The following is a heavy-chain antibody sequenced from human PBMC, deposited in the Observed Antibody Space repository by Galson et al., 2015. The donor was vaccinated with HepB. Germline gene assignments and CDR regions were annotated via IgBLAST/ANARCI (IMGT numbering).Heavy chain of an antibody. CDR1: GYTFTSYG. CDR3: ARDLEQQLVISLFRHYYGMDV. V-gene: IGHV1-18*01. D-gene: IGHD6-13*01. CDR2: ISAYNGNT. J-gene: IGHJ6*02. Sequence: SVKVSCKASGYTFTSYGISWVRQAPGQGLEWMGWISAYNGNTNYAQKLQGRVTMTTDTSTSTAYMELRSLRSDDTAVYYCARDLEQQLVISLFRHYYGMDVWGQGTTVTVSS.